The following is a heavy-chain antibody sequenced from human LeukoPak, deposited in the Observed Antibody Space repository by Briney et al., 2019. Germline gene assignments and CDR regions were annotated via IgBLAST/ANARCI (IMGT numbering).Heavy chain of an antibody. V-gene: IGHV3-30*02. CDR2: IRYDGSNK. CDR1: GFTFSSYG. J-gene: IGHJ5*02. Sequence: GGSLRLSCAASGFTFSSYGMHWVRQAPGKGLEWVAFIRYDGSNKYYADSVRGRFTIPRDNSKNTLYLQMNSLRAEDTAVYYCTKRQGFDPWGQGTLVTVSS. CDR3: TKRQGFDP. D-gene: IGHD6-25*01.